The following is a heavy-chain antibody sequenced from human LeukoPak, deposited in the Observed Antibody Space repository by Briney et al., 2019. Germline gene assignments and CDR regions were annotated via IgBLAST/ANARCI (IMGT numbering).Heavy chain of an antibody. D-gene: IGHD3-3*01. CDR3: ARRDFWSGHNWFDP. CDR1: GGSISSSSYY. V-gene: IGHV4-39*01. J-gene: IGHJ5*02. Sequence: SETLSLTCTVSGGSISSSSYYWGWIRQPPGKGLEWIGSIYYSGSTYYNPSLKSRVTISVDTSKNQLSLKLSSVTAADTAVYYCARRDFWSGHNWFDPWGQGTLVTVSS. CDR2: IYYSGST.